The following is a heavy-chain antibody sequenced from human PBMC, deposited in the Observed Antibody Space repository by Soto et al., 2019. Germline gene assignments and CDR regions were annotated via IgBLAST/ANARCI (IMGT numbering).Heavy chain of an antibody. D-gene: IGHD3-10*01. J-gene: IGHJ4*02. Sequence: QITLKESGPTLVNPTQTLTLTCTFSGFSLSTSGVGVSWIRQPPGKALGWLAVICWNDSKSYSPSLKSRLTITKDTSRDPGVLTMTNMEPVDTATYSCAHKGSGSRAFDHWGQGARVTVSP. V-gene: IGHV2-5*01. CDR3: AHKGSGSRAFDH. CDR1: GFSLSTSGVG. CDR2: ICWNDSK.